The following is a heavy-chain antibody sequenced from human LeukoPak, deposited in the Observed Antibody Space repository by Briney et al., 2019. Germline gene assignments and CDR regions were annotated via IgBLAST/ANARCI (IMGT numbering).Heavy chain of an antibody. V-gene: IGHV3-30*02. CDR2: IRYDGSNK. D-gene: IGHD3-22*01. CDR3: AKTMSPYYYDSSGF. CDR1: GFTFSSYG. J-gene: IGHJ4*02. Sequence: GGSLRLSRAASGFTFSSYGMHWVRQAPGKGLEWVAFIRYDGSNKYYADSVKGRFTISRDNSKNTLYLQMNSLRAEDTAVYYCAKTMSPYYYDSSGFWGQGTLVTVSS.